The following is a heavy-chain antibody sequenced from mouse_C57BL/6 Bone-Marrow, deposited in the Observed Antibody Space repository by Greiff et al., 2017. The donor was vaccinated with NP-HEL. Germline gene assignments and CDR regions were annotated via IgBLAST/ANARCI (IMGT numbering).Heavy chain of an antibody. CDR2: ISDGGSYT. CDR1: GFTFSSYA. CDR3: AREGDYDYAAWFAY. D-gene: IGHD2-4*01. V-gene: IGHV5-4*01. J-gene: IGHJ3*01. Sequence: DVQLQESGGGLVKPGGSLKLSCAASGFTFSSYAMSWVRQTPEKRLEWVATISDGGSYTYYPDNVKGRFTISRDNAKNNLYLQMSHLKSEDTAMYYCAREGDYDYAAWFAYWGQGTLVTVSA.